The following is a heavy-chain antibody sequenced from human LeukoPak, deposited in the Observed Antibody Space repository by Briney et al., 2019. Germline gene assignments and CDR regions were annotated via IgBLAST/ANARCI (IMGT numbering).Heavy chain of an antibody. D-gene: IGHD2-2*01. V-gene: IGHV3-23*01. CDR2: ISGSGGST. J-gene: IGHJ4*02. Sequence: GGSLRLSCAASGFTFSSYAMSWVRQAPGKGLEWVSAISGSGGSTYYADSVKARFTISRDNSKNTLYLKMNSLRAEDTTVYYCAKESLRYCSSTSCYYFDYWGQGTLVTVSS. CDR1: GFTFSSYA. CDR3: AKESLRYCSSTSCYYFDY.